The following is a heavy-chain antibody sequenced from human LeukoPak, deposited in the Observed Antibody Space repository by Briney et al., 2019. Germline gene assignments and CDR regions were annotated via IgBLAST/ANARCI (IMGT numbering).Heavy chain of an antibody. Sequence: GSLRLSCAASGFTFSDYYMSWIRQAPGKGLEWVSYISSSGSTIYYADSVKGRFTISRDNAKNSLYLQMNSLRAEDTAVYYCARELVVATTNFDYWGQGTLVTVSS. J-gene: IGHJ4*02. V-gene: IGHV3-11*01. CDR1: GFTFSDYY. CDR3: ARELVVATTNFDY. CDR2: ISSSGSTI. D-gene: IGHD5-12*01.